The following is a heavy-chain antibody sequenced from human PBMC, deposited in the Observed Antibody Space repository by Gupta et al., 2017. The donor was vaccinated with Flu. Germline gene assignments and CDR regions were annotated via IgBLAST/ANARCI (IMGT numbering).Heavy chain of an antibody. V-gene: IGHV4-4*07. CDR2: IDTSGST. Sequence: QVQLQESGPGLVKPSETLSLTCTVSGGSISSYYWSWIRQPAGKGREWIGRIDTSGSTNYNPSLKSRVTMSVDTSKNQFSLKLSSVTAADTAVDYCARVGCSSTSCYLGYYYYGMDVWGQGTTVTVSS. CDR1: GGSISSYY. D-gene: IGHD2-2*01. J-gene: IGHJ6*02. CDR3: ARVGCSSTSCYLGYYYYGMDV.